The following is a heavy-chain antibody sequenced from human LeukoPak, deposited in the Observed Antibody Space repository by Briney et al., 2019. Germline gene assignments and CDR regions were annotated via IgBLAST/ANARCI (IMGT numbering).Heavy chain of an antibody. CDR2: INHSGRT. V-gene: IGHV4-34*01. J-gene: IGHJ6*02. CDR1: GGSFSDYF. CDR3: ARDVVVVPAAIHYGMDF. Sequence: SENLSLTCAVYGGSFSDYFWGWIRQPPGKGLEWIGEINHSGRTYYNPSLKSRVTISVDTSKNQFSLNLSSVTAADTAVYYCARDVVVVPAAIHYGMDFWGQGTTVTVSS. D-gene: IGHD2-2*01.